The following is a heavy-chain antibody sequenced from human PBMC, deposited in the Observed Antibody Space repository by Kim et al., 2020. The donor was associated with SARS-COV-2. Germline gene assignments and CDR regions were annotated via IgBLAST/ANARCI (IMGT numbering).Heavy chain of an antibody. D-gene: IGHD5-12*01. V-gene: IGHV1-18*01. J-gene: IGHJ6*02. CDR2: ISAYNGNT. Sequence: ASVKVSCKASGYTFTSYGISWVRQAPGQGLEWMGWISAYNGNTNYAQKLQGRVTMTTDTSTSTAYMELRSLRSDDTAVYYCARVSKGVIVATGYYGMDVWGQGTTVTVSS. CDR3: ARVSKGVIVATGYYGMDV. CDR1: GYTFTSYG.